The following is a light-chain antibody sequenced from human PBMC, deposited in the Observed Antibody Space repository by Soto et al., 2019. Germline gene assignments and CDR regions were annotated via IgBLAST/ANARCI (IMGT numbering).Light chain of an antibody. J-gene: IGKJ1*01. CDR1: QSISSW. CDR3: LQDYNYPRT. Sequence: DIQMTQSPSTLSASVGDRVTITCRASQSISSWLAWYQQKPGKAPKLLIYDASSLEGWVPSRFSGSGSGTEFTLTISSLQPEDFATYYCLQDYNYPRTFGQGTKVDIK. V-gene: IGKV1-5*01. CDR2: DAS.